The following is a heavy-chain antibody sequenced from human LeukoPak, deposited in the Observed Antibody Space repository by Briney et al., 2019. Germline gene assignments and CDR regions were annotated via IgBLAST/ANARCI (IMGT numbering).Heavy chain of an antibody. CDR1: GGTFSSYA. V-gene: IGHV1-69*05. Sequence: SVKVSCKASGGTFSSYAISWVRQAPGQGLEWMGGTIPIFGTANYAQKFQGRVTITTDESTSTAYMELSSLRSEDTAVYYCARGQPEDIVVVPAAMEADYYYYYYMDVWGKGTTVTVSS. CDR2: TIPIFGTA. CDR3: ARGQPEDIVVVPAAMEADYYYYYYMDV. D-gene: IGHD2-2*01. J-gene: IGHJ6*03.